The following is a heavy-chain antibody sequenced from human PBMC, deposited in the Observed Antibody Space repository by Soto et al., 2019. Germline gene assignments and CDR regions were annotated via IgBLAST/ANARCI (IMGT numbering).Heavy chain of an antibody. D-gene: IGHD2-21*01. CDR3: ARCGAKLIAIDRYCFDD. J-gene: IGHJ4*02. CDR1: GDSMSNYY. Sequence: SETLSLTCTVSGDSMSNYYWSWIRQPPGKGLEWIGYIYYSGSTNYNPSLKGRVTVSLDTSKNMLSLKLSSVTAADTAVYYCARCGAKLIAIDRYCFDDWGQGTLVTVSS. V-gene: IGHV4-59*01. CDR2: IYYSGST.